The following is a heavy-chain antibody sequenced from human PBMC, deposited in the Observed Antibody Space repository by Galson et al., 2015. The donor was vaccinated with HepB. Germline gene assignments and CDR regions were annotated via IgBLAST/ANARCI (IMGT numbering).Heavy chain of an antibody. Sequence: ETLSLTCAVSGDSISSRNWWSWVRQPPGKGLEWIGEIYNSGTTNYNPSLKSRVTISIDKSKNDFSLKLNSVTAADTAVYYCAREGSAHADAFDIWGQGTMVIVSS. D-gene: IGHD2-15*01. CDR3: AREGSAHADAFDI. CDR2: IYNSGTT. V-gene: IGHV4-4*02. J-gene: IGHJ3*02. CDR1: GDSISSRNW.